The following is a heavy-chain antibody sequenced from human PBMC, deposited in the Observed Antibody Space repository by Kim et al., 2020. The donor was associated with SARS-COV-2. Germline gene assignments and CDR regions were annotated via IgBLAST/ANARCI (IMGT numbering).Heavy chain of an antibody. CDR1: GFASNHYT. CDR3: AKGTRGYNYGGTFDY. Sequence: GGSLRLSCAASGFASNHYTMNWVRQTPGKGLEWVSLISEDGGFTYYRDSVKGRFTISRDNSENSLYLQMNSLGPEDTALYYCAKGTRGYNYGGTFDYWGRGSLVSVSS. V-gene: IGHV3-43*02. D-gene: IGHD1-1*01. CDR2: ISEDGGFT. J-gene: IGHJ4*02.